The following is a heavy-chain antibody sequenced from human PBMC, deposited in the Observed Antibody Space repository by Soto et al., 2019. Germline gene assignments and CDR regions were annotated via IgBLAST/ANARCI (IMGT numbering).Heavy chain of an antibody. V-gene: IGHV4-30-4*01. J-gene: IGHJ4*02. CDR3: ARLVPTTIHDS. CDR2: IYYSGTT. Sequence: TSETLSLTCTVSGGSISSADYYWSWIRQPPGKGLEWIGYIYYSGTTYYNPSLKSRVSISDDTSKNQFSLQLSSVTAADTAVYFCARLVPTTIHDSWGQGVLVTVS. CDR1: GGSISSADYY. D-gene: IGHD1-26*01.